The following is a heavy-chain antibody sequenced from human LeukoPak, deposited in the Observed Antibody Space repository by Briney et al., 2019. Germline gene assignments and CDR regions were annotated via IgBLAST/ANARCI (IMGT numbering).Heavy chain of an antibody. CDR3: ARGHRGVVPAATDYYYYMDV. D-gene: IGHD2-2*01. CDR2: IYTSGST. Sequence: SETLSLTFTVLGGSISSYYWSWIRQPAGKGLEWIGRIYTSGSTNYNPSLKSRVTMSVDTAKNQFSLKLSSVTAADTAVYYWARGHRGVVPAATDYYYYMDVWGKGTTVTVSS. CDR1: GGSISSYY. J-gene: IGHJ6*03. V-gene: IGHV4-4*07.